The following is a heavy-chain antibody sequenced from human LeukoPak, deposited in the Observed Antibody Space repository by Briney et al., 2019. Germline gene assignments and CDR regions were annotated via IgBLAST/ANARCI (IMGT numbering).Heavy chain of an antibody. D-gene: IGHD2-2*01. J-gene: IGHJ5*02. V-gene: IGHV3-30*18. CDR1: GFTFSSYG. CDR2: ISYDGSNK. Sequence: GGSLRLSCAASGFTFSSYGMHWVRQAPGKGLEWVAVISYDGSNKYYADSVKGRFTISRDNSKNTLYLQMNSLRAEDTAVYYCAKDYVSYCSSTSCYNWFDPWGPGTLVTVSS. CDR3: AKDYVSYCSSTSCYNWFDP.